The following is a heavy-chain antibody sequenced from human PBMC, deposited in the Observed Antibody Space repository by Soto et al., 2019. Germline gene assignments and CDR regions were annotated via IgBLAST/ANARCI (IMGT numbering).Heavy chain of an antibody. D-gene: IGHD4-4*01. Sequence: TSETLSLTCAVSSGSISSSNWWSWVRQPPGKGLEWIGEIYHSGSTNYNPSLKSRVTISVDKSKNQFSLKLSSVTAADTAVYYWASMTKVRLFDYWGQETLVTVSS. CDR3: ASMTKVRLFDY. J-gene: IGHJ4*02. V-gene: IGHV4-4*02. CDR1: SGSISSSNW. CDR2: IYHSGST.